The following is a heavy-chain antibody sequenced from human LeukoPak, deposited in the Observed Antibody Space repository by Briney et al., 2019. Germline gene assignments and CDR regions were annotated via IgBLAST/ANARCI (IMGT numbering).Heavy chain of an antibody. CDR1: GGSISSGDYY. D-gene: IGHD3-22*01. CDR2: IYYSGST. Sequence: SQTLSLTCTVSGGSISSGDYYWSWTRQPPGKGLEWIGYIYYSGSTYYNPSLKSRVTISVDTSKNQFSLKLSSVTAADTAVYYCARPSRSGYYYPFDYWGQGTLVTVSS. V-gene: IGHV4-30-4*08. J-gene: IGHJ4*02. CDR3: ARPSRSGYYYPFDY.